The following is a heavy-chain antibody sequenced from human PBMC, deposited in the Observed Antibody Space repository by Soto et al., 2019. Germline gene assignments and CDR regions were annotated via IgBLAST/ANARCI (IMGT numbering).Heavy chain of an antibody. D-gene: IGHD3-3*01. CDR3: ARDKRITIFGVVIPQYYYYCMDV. CDR2: ISSSGSTI. J-gene: IGHJ6*04. V-gene: IGHV3-11*01. Sequence: GGSLRLSCAASGFTFSDYYMSWIRQARGKGLEWVSYISSSGSTIYYADSVKGRFTISRDNAKNSLYLQMNSLRAEDTAVYYCARDKRITIFGVVIPQYYYYCMDVWGKGTMVTVS. CDR1: GFTFSDYY.